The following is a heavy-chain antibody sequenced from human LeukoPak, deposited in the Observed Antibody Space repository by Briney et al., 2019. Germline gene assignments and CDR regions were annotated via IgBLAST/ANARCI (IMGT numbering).Heavy chain of an antibody. CDR3: AKAPPYSSGWFQYHFDY. D-gene: IGHD6-19*01. V-gene: IGHV3-23*01. CDR2: IDGSIGST. J-gene: IGHJ4*02. Sequence: GGSLRLSCAASGFTFSSYAMSWVRQAPGKGLECVSSIDGSIGSTYYADSVKGRFTISRDNSKNTLYLQMNSLRAEDTALYYCAKAPPYSSGWFQYHFDYWGQGTLVTVSS. CDR1: GFTFSSYA.